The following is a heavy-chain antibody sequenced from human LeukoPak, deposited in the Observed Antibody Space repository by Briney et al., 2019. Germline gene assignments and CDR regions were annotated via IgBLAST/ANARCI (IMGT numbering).Heavy chain of an antibody. Sequence: ASVKVSCKASGYTFTSYYMHWVRQAPGQGLEWMGIINPSGGSTSYAQKFQGRVTMTRDTSTSTVYMELSSLRSEDTAVYYCARDFGIAVAVDWFDPRGQGTLVTVSS. CDR2: INPSGGST. V-gene: IGHV1-46*01. D-gene: IGHD6-19*01. J-gene: IGHJ5*02. CDR1: GYTFTSYY. CDR3: ARDFGIAVAVDWFDP.